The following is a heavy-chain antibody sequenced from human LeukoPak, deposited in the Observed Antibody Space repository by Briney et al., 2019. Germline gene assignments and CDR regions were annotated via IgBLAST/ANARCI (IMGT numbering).Heavy chain of an antibody. CDR1: GFTFSSYA. CDR3: TKSQFYDSSGYYYEDWYFDL. Sequence: GGSLRLSCAASGFTFSSYAMSWVRQAPGKGLEWVSAISGSGGSTYYADSVKGRFTISRDNSKNTLYLQMNSLRAEDPAVYYCTKSQFYDSSGYYYEDWYFDLWGSGTLVPVSS. CDR2: ISGSGGST. J-gene: IGHJ2*01. D-gene: IGHD3-22*01. V-gene: IGHV3-23*01.